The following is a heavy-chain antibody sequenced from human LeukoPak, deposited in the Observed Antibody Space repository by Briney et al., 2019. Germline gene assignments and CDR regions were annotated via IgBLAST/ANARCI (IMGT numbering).Heavy chain of an antibody. D-gene: IGHD6-6*01. V-gene: IGHV3-23*01. Sequence: GGSLRLSCVASGFTFSNYAMNWVRQAPGKGLEWVSGVSGGGSSTYYADSVKGRFTISRDNSKNMLYLQMNSLRAEDTAVYYCAREVHYLKAAPHWGQGTLVTVSS. J-gene: IGHJ4*02. CDR2: VSGGGSST. CDR3: AREVHYLKAAPH. CDR1: GFTFSNYA.